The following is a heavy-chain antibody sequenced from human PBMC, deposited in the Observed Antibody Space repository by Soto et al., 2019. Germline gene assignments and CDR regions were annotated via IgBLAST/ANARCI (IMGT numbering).Heavy chain of an antibody. V-gene: IGHV1-69*06. Sequence: VQLVQSGAEVKKPGSSVKVSCRASGGTFHNSVINWVRQAPGQGLEWMAGIIPVFGTPNYAQKCQGRVTIAADKSTSTAYMEMNSMRSEDTAVYYCAVRCDGNNYLAHFDYWGQGTLVTVSS. CDR2: IIPVFGTP. CDR1: GGTFHNSV. J-gene: IGHJ4*02. CDR3: AVRCDGNNYLAHFDY. D-gene: IGHD2-21*01.